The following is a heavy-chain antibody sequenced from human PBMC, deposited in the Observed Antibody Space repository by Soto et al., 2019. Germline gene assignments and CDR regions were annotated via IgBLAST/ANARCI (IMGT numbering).Heavy chain of an antibody. CDR3: ARGALPEYSSAYYYMDV. V-gene: IGHV4-34*01. J-gene: IGHJ6*03. CDR1: GGSFSGYY. Sequence: LSLTCAVYGGSFSGYYWSWIRQPPGKGLEWIGEINHRGSTNYNPSLKSRVTISVDTSKNQFSLKLSSVTAADTAVYYCARGALPEYSSAYYYMDVWGKGTTVTVSS. CDR2: INHRGST. D-gene: IGHD6-6*01.